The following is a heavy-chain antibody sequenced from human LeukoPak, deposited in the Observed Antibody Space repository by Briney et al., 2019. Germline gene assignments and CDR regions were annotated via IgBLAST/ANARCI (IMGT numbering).Heavy chain of an antibody. Sequence: GGSLRLSCAASGFTFSNYWMHWVRQAPGKGLAWVAFIRYDGSNKYYADSVKGRFTISRDNSKNTLYLQMDSLRAEDTALYYCAKDQYSGYDSEDYYFEYWGQGTLVTVSS. CDR1: GFTFSNYW. D-gene: IGHD5-12*01. J-gene: IGHJ4*02. CDR2: IRYDGSNK. V-gene: IGHV3-30*02. CDR3: AKDQYSGYDSEDYYFEY.